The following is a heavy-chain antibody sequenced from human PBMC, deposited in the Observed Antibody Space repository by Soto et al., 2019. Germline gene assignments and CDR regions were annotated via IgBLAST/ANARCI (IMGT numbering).Heavy chain of an antibody. V-gene: IGHV1-2*02. CDR2: INPNSGGP. CDR3: ARGCTTIPDY. Sequence: DSVKVCCKTSGYTFTDYYMHWVRHAPGQGLEWMGWINPNSGGPISAQKFQGRVTMTRDTSISTAYLELSRLRSDDTAVYYCARGCTTIPDYWGQVSPFTVSS. D-gene: IGHD2-8*01. CDR1: GYTFTDYY. J-gene: IGHJ4*02.